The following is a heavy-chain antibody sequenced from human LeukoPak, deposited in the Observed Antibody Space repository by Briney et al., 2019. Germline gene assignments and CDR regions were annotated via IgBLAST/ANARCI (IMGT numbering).Heavy chain of an antibody. Sequence: PGGSLRLSCAASGFTFSSYAMSWVRQAPGKGLEWVSAISGSGGSTYYADSVKGRFTISRDNSKNTLYLQMNSLRAEDTAVYYCAKSCRDGGSGSLYGDYWGQGTLVTVSS. CDR2: ISGSGGST. CDR3: AKSCRDGGSGSLYGDY. D-gene: IGHD3-10*01. J-gene: IGHJ4*02. V-gene: IGHV3-23*01. CDR1: GFTFSSYA.